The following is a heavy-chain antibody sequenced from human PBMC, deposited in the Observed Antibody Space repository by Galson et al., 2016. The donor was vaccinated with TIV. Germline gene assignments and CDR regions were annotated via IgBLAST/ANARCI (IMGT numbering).Heavy chain of an antibody. CDR2: INPNSGGT. Sequence: SVKVSCKASGYTFTEYYIHWVRQAPGQGLEGMGWINPNSGGTMYAQKFQGWATMTRDTSITTAYMELRRLKSDDTAVYYCAKIGQEHDAFDIWGQGTMVTVFS. J-gene: IGHJ3*02. D-gene: IGHD1/OR15-1a*01. CDR1: GYTFTEYY. CDR3: AKIGQEHDAFDI. V-gene: IGHV1-2*04.